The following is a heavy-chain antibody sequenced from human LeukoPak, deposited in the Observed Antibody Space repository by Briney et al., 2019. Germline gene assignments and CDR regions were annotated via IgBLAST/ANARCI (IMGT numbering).Heavy chain of an antibody. CDR2: ISGDGGST. V-gene: IGHV3-43*02. CDR1: GFMFHDYA. Sequence: GGSLRLSCAAPGFMFHDYAIHWVRQAPGRGLEWVSLISGDGGSTFYADSVKGRFTISRDNSKNSLYLQMNSLRSDDTALYYCAEESESSGWYDYWGQGTLVTVSS. D-gene: IGHD6-19*01. CDR3: AEESESSGWYDY. J-gene: IGHJ4*02.